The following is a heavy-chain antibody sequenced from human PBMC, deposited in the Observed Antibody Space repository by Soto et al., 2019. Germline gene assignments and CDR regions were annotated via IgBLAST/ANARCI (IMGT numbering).Heavy chain of an antibody. D-gene: IGHD6-6*01. CDR2: IKVDGSEI. V-gene: IGHV3-7*03. CDR1: GFTFSTYW. Sequence: GGPLRLSCAASGFTFSTYWMSWVRQPPGKGLEWVANIKVDGSEIYYVDSVKGRVTISRDNAKNSLYLQMNSLRDEDTAVYYCARGHSTSPDRFHPWGQGNLLTVSS. CDR3: ARGHSTSPDRFHP. J-gene: IGHJ5*02.